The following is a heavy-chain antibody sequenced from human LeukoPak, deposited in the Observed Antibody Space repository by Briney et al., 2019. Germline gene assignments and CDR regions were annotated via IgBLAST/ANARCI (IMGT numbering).Heavy chain of an antibody. CDR2: ISGSGGST. Sequence: GGSLRLSCAASGFTFSSYAMSWVRQAPGKGLEWVSAISGSGGSTYYADSVKGRFTISRDNSKNTLYLQMNSLRAEDTAVYYCALEIGLWFGVHLGGEPIDYWGQGTLVTVSS. D-gene: IGHD3-10*01. V-gene: IGHV3-23*01. CDR3: ALEIGLWFGVHLGGEPIDY. J-gene: IGHJ4*02. CDR1: GFTFSSYA.